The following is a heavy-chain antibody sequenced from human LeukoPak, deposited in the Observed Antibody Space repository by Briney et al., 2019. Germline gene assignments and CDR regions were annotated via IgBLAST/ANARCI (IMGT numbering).Heavy chain of an antibody. CDR1: GFTFSSYA. V-gene: IGHV3-23*01. J-gene: IGHJ6*02. D-gene: IGHD2-15*01. CDR3: AKDCSGGSCYVYYYGMDV. CDR2: ISGSGGST. Sequence: AGGSLRLSCAASGFTFSSYAMSWVRQAPGKGLEWVSAISGSGGSTYYADSVRGRFTISRDNSKNTLYLQMNSLRAEDTAVYYCAKDCSGGSCYVYYYGMDVWGQGTTVTVSS.